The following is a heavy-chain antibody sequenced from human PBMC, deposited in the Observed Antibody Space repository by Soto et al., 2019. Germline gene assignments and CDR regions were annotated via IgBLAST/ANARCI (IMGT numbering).Heavy chain of an antibody. J-gene: IGHJ4*02. Sequence: QVQLVESGGGVVQPGRSLRLSCAASGFTFSSYTMHWVRQAPGKGLEWVAVISYHGSNKYYADSVKGRFTISRDNSKNTLYLQMNSLRAEDTAVYYCAREDTAMVDDYWGQGTLVTVSS. CDR3: AREDTAMVDDY. CDR2: ISYHGSNK. D-gene: IGHD5-18*01. V-gene: IGHV3-30-3*01. CDR1: GFTFSSYT.